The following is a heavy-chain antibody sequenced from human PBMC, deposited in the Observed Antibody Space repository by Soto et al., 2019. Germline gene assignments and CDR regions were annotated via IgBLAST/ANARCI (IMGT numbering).Heavy chain of an antibody. D-gene: IGHD2-21*02. V-gene: IGHV1-18*04. Sequence: QVKLVQSGVEVKKPGASVKVSCKASGYTFPNYGITWVRQAPGQGLKWMGWISAYNGSTDYAQKLQGRVTMTTDTTTTTAYMEVTNLSSDDTAVYYCARDVITYCGSDCYPGNFRNWGKGTLVIVSS. CDR3: ARDVITYCGSDCYPGNFRN. CDR2: ISAYNGST. J-gene: IGHJ1*01. CDR1: GYTFPNYG.